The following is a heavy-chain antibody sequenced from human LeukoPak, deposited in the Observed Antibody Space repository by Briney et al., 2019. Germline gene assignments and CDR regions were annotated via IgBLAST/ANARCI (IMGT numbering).Heavy chain of an antibody. Sequence: GGSLRLSCAASGFTLSSYEMHWVRQAPGKGLEWVSYISESGRDKYYADSVRGRFTISRDNAKNLLYLQMNSLRTDDTAVYYCARDESSTRYNWFDPWGQGTLVTVSS. V-gene: IGHV3-48*03. CDR1: GFTLSSYE. D-gene: IGHD2-2*01. CDR2: ISESGRDK. CDR3: ARDESSTRYNWFDP. J-gene: IGHJ5*02.